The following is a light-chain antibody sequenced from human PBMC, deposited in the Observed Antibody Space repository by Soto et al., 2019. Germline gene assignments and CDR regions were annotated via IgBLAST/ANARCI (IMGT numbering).Light chain of an antibody. CDR1: HSVNSH. CDR2: GAS. J-gene: IGKJ5*01. V-gene: IGKV3-11*01. CDR3: EQRSNRIT. Sequence: MIMTQSPATLSVSQVERVTLSCRTSHSVNSHVAWYQQKPGQAPRLLLYGASTRATGIPVRFSGSGSGTDFTLTISSVEPEDFAVYYSEQRSNRITFGQGTRLEIK.